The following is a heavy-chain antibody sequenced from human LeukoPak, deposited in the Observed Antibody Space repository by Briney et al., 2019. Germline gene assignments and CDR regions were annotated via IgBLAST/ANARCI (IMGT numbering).Heavy chain of an antibody. CDR1: GGSISSYY. Sequence: SETLSLTCTVSGGSISSYYWSWIRQPPGKGLEWMGYIYYSGSTNYNPSLKSRVTISVDTSKNQFSLKLSSVTAADTAVYYCARGFDYDSSGYLFDYWGQGTLVTVSS. V-gene: IGHV4-59*01. J-gene: IGHJ4*02. D-gene: IGHD3-22*01. CDR3: ARGFDYDSSGYLFDY. CDR2: IYYSGST.